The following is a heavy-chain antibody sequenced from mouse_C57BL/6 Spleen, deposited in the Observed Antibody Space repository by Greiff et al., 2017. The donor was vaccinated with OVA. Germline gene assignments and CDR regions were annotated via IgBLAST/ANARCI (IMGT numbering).Heavy chain of an antibody. V-gene: IGHV1-26*01. CDR3: ARATLYYFDY. CDR2: INPNNGGT. J-gene: IGHJ2*01. Sequence: VQLQQSGPELVKPGASVKISCKASGYTFTDYYMNWVKQSHGKSLEWIGDINPNNGGTSYNQKFKGKATLTVDKSSSTADMELRSLTSEDSAVYYCARATLYYFDYWAKAPLSQSPQ. CDR1: GYTFTDYY.